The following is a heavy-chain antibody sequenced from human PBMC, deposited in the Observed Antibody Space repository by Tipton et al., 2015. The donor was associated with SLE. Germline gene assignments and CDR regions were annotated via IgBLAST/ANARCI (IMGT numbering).Heavy chain of an antibody. D-gene: IGHD3-16*01. CDR1: GYSISSGFY. V-gene: IGHV4-38-2*02. CDR2: IYHTGSA. J-gene: IGHJ3*02. CDR3: ARGGPWGSPDAFDI. Sequence: GLVKPSETLSFTCSVSGYSISSGFYWGLIRQPPGKGLEWIGTIYHTGSAYYNPSLKSRVAISVDTSKNQFSLKLSSVTAADTAVYYCARGGPWGSPDAFDIWGQGTMVTVSS.